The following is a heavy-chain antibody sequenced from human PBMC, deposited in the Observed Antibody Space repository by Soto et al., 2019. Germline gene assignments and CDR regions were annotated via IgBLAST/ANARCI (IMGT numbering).Heavy chain of an antibody. D-gene: IGHD5-18*01. J-gene: IGHJ6*02. CDR1: GVSFGDYS. CDR3: TRARIQQWFGYYYGMDV. Sequence: GGSLGLSFTASGVSFGDYSMSWFRQAPGKGLEWVGFIRSKAYGGTTEYAASVKGRFTISRDDSKSIAYLQMNSLKTEDTAVYYCTRARIQQWFGYYYGMDVWGQGTTVTVS. V-gene: IGHV3-49*03. CDR2: IRSKAYGGTT.